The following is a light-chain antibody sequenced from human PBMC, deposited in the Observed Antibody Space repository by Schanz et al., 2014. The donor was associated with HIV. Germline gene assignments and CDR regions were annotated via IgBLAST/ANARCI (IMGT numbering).Light chain of an antibody. V-gene: IGLV2-14*01. Sequence: QSALTQPPSASGSPGQSVTISCTGTSSDVGGYNYVAWYQQHPGKAPKIMIYEVSKRPSGVSDRFSGSKSGNTASLTISGLRAEDDGDYYCSSYTSSSTPCFGTGTKLTVL. CDR3: SSYTSSSTPC. CDR2: EVS. CDR1: SSDVGGYNY. J-gene: IGLJ1*01.